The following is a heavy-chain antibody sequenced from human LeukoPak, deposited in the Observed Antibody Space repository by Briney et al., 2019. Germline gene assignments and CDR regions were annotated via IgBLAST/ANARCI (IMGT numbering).Heavy chain of an antibody. Sequence: GSSVKVSCKASGGTFSSYAISWVRQAPGQGLEWMGGIIPIFGTANYAQKFQGRATITTDESTSTAYMELSSLRSEDTAVYYCARASIVVVPAATTNWYFDLWGRGTLVTVSS. D-gene: IGHD2-2*01. CDR1: GGTFSSYA. CDR2: IIPIFGTA. J-gene: IGHJ2*01. V-gene: IGHV1-69*05. CDR3: ARASIVVVPAATTNWYFDL.